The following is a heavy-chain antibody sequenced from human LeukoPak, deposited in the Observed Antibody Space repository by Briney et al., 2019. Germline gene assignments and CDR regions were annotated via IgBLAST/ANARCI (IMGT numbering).Heavy chain of an antibody. J-gene: IGHJ4*02. CDR2: IKQDGSAK. V-gene: IGHV3-7*01. Sequence: GGSLRLSCAASGFTFSSYWMSWVRQAPGKGLGWVANIKQDGSAKYYTDSVKGRFTISRDSAKNSLYLQMNSLRAEDTAVYYCAKIYCTSTDCYYDYWGQGTLVTVSS. D-gene: IGHD2-2*01. CDR3: AKIYCTSTDCYYDY. CDR1: GFTFSSYW.